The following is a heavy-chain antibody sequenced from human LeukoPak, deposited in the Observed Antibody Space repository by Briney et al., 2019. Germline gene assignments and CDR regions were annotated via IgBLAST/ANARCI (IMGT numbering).Heavy chain of an antibody. D-gene: IGHD1-20*01. CDR1: GYTFTGYY. CDR3: ARAEGGNWNLDY. Sequence: ASVKVSCKASGYTFTGYYMHWVRQAPGQGLEWMGWINPNSGGTNYAQKFQGRVTMTRDTSISTAYMELSRLRSDDTAVYYCARAEGGNWNLDYWGQGTLVTVSS. V-gene: IGHV1-2*02. J-gene: IGHJ4*02. CDR2: INPNSGGT.